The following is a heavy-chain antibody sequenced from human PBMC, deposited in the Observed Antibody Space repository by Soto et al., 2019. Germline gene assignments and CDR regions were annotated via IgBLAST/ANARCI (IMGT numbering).Heavy chain of an antibody. J-gene: IGHJ4*02. Sequence: PGGSLRLSCEASGFTFRNYDMHWVRQGTGKGLEWVSGISAAGDPDYADSVEGRFTISRDNSKNTLYLQMNSLRAEDTAVYYCEKGIDYWGQGTLVTVSS. CDR1: GFTFRNYD. CDR3: EKGIDY. V-gene: IGHV3-13*05. CDR2: ISAAGDP.